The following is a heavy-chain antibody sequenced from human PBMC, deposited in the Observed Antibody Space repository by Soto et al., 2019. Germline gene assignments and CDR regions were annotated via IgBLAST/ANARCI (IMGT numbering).Heavy chain of an antibody. J-gene: IGHJ5*02. CDR1: GGSISSYY. CDR2: IYYSGTT. Sequence: SGTLSLTCTVSGGSISSYYWSWIRQPPKKGQERIGYIYYSGTTDYNPSIKSRVTISVDTSKNQFSLNLNSVTAAYTAVYYCARESIYSGWFDPWGQGTLVTVSS. CDR3: ARESIYSGWFDP. D-gene: IGHD2-21*01. V-gene: IGHV4-59*01.